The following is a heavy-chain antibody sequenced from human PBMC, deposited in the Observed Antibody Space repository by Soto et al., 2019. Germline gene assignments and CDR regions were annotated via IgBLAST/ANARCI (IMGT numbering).Heavy chain of an antibody. J-gene: IGHJ4*02. CDR1: GFTFSSYA. Sequence: QVQLVESGGGVVQPGRSLRLSCAASGFTFSSYAMHWVRQAPGKGLEWVAVISYDGSNKYYADSVKGRFTISRDNSKNTLYLQMNSLRAEDTAVYYCARDSKGAHYYGDYVCDYWGQGTLVTVSS. D-gene: IGHD4-17*01. CDR2: ISYDGSNK. CDR3: ARDSKGAHYYGDYVCDY. V-gene: IGHV3-30-3*01.